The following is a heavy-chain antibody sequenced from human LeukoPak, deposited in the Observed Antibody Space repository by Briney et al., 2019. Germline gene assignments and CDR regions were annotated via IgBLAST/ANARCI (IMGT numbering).Heavy chain of an antibody. V-gene: IGHV3-21*01. J-gene: IGHJ6*02. Sequence: GGSLRLSCAASGFTFSSYSMNWVRQAPGKGLEWVSSISSSSSYIYYADSVKGRFTISRDNAKNSLYLQMNSLRAEDTAVYYCARALWLRFGRSPGGIDVWGQGITVTVSS. D-gene: IGHD5-12*01. CDR2: ISSSSSYI. CDR3: ARALWLRFGRSPGGIDV. CDR1: GFTFSSYS.